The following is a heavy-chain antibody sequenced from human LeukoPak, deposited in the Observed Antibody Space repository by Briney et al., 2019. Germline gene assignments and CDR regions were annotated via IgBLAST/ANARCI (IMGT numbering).Heavy chain of an antibody. CDR1: GGSISSGGYY. Sequence: KPSQTLSLTCTVSGGSISSGGYYWSWIRQHPGKGLEWIGYIYYSGSTYYNPSLKSRVTISVDTSKNQFSLKLSSVTAADTAVYYCARGNDYGDNYVDVWGKGTTVTVSS. CDR2: IYYSGST. D-gene: IGHD4-17*01. CDR3: ARGNDYGDNYVDV. V-gene: IGHV4-31*03. J-gene: IGHJ6*03.